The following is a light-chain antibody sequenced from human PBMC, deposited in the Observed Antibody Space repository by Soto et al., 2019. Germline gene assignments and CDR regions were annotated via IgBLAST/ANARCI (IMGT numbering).Light chain of an antibody. J-gene: IGKJ1*01. CDR1: QSISTW. CDR2: DAS. Sequence: DIQMTQSPSTLSASVGDRVTITCRASQSISTWLAWYQQKPGKAPKFLIYDASSLESRVPSRFSGSGSGTEFTLTISSLQLDDFATYYCQQYNSSPWTFGQGTKV. CDR3: QQYNSSPWT. V-gene: IGKV1-5*01.